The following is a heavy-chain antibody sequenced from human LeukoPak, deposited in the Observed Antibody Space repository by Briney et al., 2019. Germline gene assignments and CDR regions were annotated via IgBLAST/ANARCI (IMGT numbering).Heavy chain of an antibody. CDR2: ISSSSSTI. CDR3: AGPLGGGPTHDAFDI. Sequence: GGSLRLSCAASGFTFSSYSMNWVRQAPGKGLEWVSYISSSSSTIYYAASVKGRFTISRDNAKNSLYLQMNSLRDEDTAVYYCAGPLGGGPTHDAFDIWGQGTMVTVSS. V-gene: IGHV3-48*02. D-gene: IGHD3-10*01. CDR1: GFTFSSYS. J-gene: IGHJ3*02.